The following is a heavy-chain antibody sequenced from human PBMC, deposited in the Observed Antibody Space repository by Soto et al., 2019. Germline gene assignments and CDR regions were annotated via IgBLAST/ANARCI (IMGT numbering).Heavy chain of an antibody. Sequence: SLRLSCAASGFTFSSYGMHWVRQAPGKGLEWVAVISYDGSNKYYADSVKGRFTISRDNSKNTLYLQMNSLRAEDTAVYYCAKDLIHLVTNYYYGMDVWGQGTTVTVSS. V-gene: IGHV3-30*18. CDR3: AKDLIHLVTNYYYGMDV. D-gene: IGHD4-17*01. J-gene: IGHJ6*02. CDR1: GFTFSSYG. CDR2: ISYDGSNK.